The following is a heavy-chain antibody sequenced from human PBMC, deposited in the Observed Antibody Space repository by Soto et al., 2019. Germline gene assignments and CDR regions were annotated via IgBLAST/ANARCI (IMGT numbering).Heavy chain of an antibody. CDR1: GYTFTSYG. CDR2: ISAHNGNT. CDR3: ARGRYGAY. V-gene: IGHV1-18*01. J-gene: IGHJ4*02. Sequence: QVHLVQSGAEVKKPGASVKVSCKASGYTFTSYGITWVRQAPGQGLEWMGWISAHNGNTDYAQKLQGRVIVTRDTATSTAYMERRSLRSDDTAVYYCARGRYGAYWGQGALVTVSS. D-gene: IGHD3-10*01.